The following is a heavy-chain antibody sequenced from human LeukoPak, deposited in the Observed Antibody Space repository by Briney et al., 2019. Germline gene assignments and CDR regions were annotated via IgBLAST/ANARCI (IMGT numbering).Heavy chain of an antibody. V-gene: IGHV3-11*04. D-gene: IGHD3-10*01. CDR3: AREAGWVGGFDY. CDR1: GFTFDDYG. Sequence: GGSLRLSCAASGFTFDDYGMSWIRQAPGKGLEWVSYISSSGSTIYHADSVKGRFTISRDNAKSSLYLQMNSLRAEDTAVYYCAREAGWVGGFDYWGQGTLVTVSS. CDR2: ISSSGSTI. J-gene: IGHJ4*02.